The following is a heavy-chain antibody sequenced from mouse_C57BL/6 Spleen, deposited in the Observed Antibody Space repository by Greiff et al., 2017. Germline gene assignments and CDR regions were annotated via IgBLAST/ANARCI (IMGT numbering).Heavy chain of an antibody. D-gene: IGHD1-1*01. V-gene: IGHV1-52*01. CDR2: IDPSDSET. J-gene: IGHJ2*01. CDR3: ARGYYGSSYAFDY. Sequence: QVQLQQPGAELVRPGSSVKLSCKASGYTFTSYWMHWVKQRPIQGLEWIGNIDPSDSETHYNQKFKDKATLTVDKSSSTAYMQLSSLTSEDSAVYYGARGYYGSSYAFDYWGQGTTLTVSS. CDR1: GYTFTSYW.